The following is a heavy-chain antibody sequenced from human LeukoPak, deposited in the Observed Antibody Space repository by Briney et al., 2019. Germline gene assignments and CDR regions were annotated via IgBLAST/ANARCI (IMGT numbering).Heavy chain of an antibody. Sequence: PGGSLRLSCIASGFTFSSYAMSWVRQAPGKGLECFSVISGRGGSTYYADSVKGRFTISRDDSKITLHLQMNSLRAEDTAVYFCAKGDRNSAAAGTGFDYWGQGTLVTVSS. CDR3: AKGDRNSAAAGTGFDY. CDR1: GFTFSSYA. D-gene: IGHD6-13*01. V-gene: IGHV3-23*01. CDR2: ISGRGGST. J-gene: IGHJ4*02.